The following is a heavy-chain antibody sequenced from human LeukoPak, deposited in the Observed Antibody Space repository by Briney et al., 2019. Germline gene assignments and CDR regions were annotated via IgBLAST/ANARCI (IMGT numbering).Heavy chain of an antibody. V-gene: IGHV1-69*05. D-gene: IGHD2-2*01. J-gene: IGHJ4*02. CDR3: ARLAGYCSSTSCMGY. Sequence: SVKVSCKASGGTFSSYAISWVRQAPGQGLEWMGGIIPIFGTANYAQKFQGRVTITTDESTSTAYMELSSLRSEDTAVYYCARLAGYCSSTSCMGYWGQGTLITVSS. CDR2: IIPIFGTA. CDR1: GGTFSSYA.